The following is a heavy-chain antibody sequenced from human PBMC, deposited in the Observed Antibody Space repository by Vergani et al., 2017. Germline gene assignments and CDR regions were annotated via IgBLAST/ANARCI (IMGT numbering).Heavy chain of an antibody. CDR3: ARARRDXYNYVIYYYYYMDV. Sequence: QVQLVQSGAEVKKPGSSVKVSCKASGVTFSSYAISWVRQAPGQGLEWMGGIIPIFGTANYAQTFQGRVTITADESTSTAYMELSSLRSEDTAVYYCARARRDXYNYVIYYYYYMDVWGKGTTVTVSS. V-gene: IGHV1-69*01. J-gene: IGHJ6*03. D-gene: IGHD5-24*01. CDR2: IIPIFGTA. CDR1: GVTFSSYA.